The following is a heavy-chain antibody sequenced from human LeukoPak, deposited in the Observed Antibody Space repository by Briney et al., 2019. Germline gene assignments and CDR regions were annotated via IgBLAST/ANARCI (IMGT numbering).Heavy chain of an antibody. CDR1: GGSIISGDFF. Sequence: NPSQTLSLTCTVSGGSIISGDFFWTWVRQPPGKGLEWIGHSFYSGTTSYNPSLKSRVTISVDTSKNQFSLKLNSVTAADTAVYYCAREGCSRASCYFWDYYYYYVDVWGKGTKVTVSS. J-gene: IGHJ6*03. V-gene: IGHV4-30-4*08. D-gene: IGHD2-2*01. CDR2: SFYSGTT. CDR3: AREGCSRASCYFWDYYYYYVDV.